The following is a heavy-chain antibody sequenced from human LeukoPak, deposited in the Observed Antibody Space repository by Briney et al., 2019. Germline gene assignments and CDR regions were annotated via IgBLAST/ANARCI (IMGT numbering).Heavy chain of an antibody. Sequence: SETLSLTCTVSGGSISSSSYYWGWIRQPAGKGLEWIGSIYYSGSTYYNPSLKSRVTISVDTSKNQFSLKLSSVTAADTAVYYCARHQGPWGSYYVDYWGQGTLVTVSS. V-gene: IGHV4-39*01. D-gene: IGHD7-27*01. J-gene: IGHJ4*02. CDR2: IYYSGST. CDR3: ARHQGPWGSYYVDY. CDR1: GGSISSSSYY.